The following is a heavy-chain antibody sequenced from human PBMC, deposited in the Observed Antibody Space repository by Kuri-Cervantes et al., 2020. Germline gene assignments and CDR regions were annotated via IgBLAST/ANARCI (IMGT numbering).Heavy chain of an antibody. CDR1: GGSSSGYY. D-gene: IGHD5-12*01. V-gene: IGHV4-34*01. CDR2: INHSGST. J-gene: IGHJ5*02. CDR3: ARVHNSGYFDP. Sequence: SCAVYGGSSSGYYWSWIRQPPGKGLEWIGEINHSGSTNYNPSLKSRVTISVDTSKNQFSLKLSSVTAAGTAVYYCARVHNSGYFDPWGQGTLVTVSS.